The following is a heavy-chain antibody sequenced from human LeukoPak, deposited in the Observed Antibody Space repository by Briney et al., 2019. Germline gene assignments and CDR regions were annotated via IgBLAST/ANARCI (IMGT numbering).Heavy chain of an antibody. Sequence: SETLSLTCTVSGGSISSYYWSWIRQPPGKGLEWIGYMYYSGSTNYNPSLKSRVTISADTSKKQFSLQVTSVTAADTAVYYCATVSSSWSARLDYWGQGTLVTVSS. D-gene: IGHD6-13*01. CDR1: GGSISSYY. V-gene: IGHV4-59*01. CDR3: ATVSSSWSARLDY. J-gene: IGHJ4*02. CDR2: MYYSGST.